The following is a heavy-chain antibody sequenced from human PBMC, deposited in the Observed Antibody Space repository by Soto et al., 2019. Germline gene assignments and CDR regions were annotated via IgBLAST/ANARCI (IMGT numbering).Heavy chain of an antibody. CDR3: AKCMQAYWNYDAHHI. CDR2: ITGSAGTT. CDR1: GFTFSSYS. V-gene: IGHV3-23*01. Sequence: EVKLLESGGGSVQPGGSLRLSCAASGFTFSSYSMTWVHQAAGKGLEWVAHITGSAGTTYYADSVKGRFTISRDTSRNTVYLQMNSLRAEDTALYYCAKCMQAYWNYDAHHIWGQGTMVTVSS. J-gene: IGHJ3*02. D-gene: IGHD2-8*01.